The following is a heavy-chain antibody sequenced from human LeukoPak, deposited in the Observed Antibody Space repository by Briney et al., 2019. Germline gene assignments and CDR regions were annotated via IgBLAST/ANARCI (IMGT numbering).Heavy chain of an antibody. CDR1: GGSFSGYY. D-gene: IGHD3-10*01. CDR3: ARGTYYYGSGSYSLDY. CDR2: INHSGST. J-gene: IGHJ4*02. Sequence: SETLSLTCAVYGGSFSGYYWSWIRQPPGKGLEWIGEINHSGSTNHNPSLKGRVTISVDTSKNQFSLKLSSVTAADTAVYYCARGTYYYGSGSYSLDYWGQGTLVTVSS. V-gene: IGHV4-34*01.